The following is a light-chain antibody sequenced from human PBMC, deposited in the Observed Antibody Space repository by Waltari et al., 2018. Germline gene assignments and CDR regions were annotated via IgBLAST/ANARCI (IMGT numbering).Light chain of an antibody. V-gene: IGKV1-27*01. CDR3: QKYNSAPWT. CDR2: SAS. J-gene: IGKJ1*01. Sequence: DIQMTQSPSSLSASVGDRVTITCRASQGISNYLAWYQQKPGKVPKLLIYSASTLQAGVPSRFTGSGSWTDFTLTISSLQPEDVATYYCQKYNSAPWTFGQGTKVEIK. CDR1: QGISNY.